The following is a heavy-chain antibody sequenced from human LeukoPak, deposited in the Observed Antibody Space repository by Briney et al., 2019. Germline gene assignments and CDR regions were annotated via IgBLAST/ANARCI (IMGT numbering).Heavy chain of an antibody. J-gene: IGHJ4*02. CDR1: GFSFRSYA. Sequence: PGGSLRLSCAASGFSFRSYAMSWVRQAPGKGLEWVSGISGSGGNTYYADSVKGRFTISRDNSKNTLYLQMNSLRAEDTAAYYCAKDEAGVTTATLFDYWGQGTLVTVSS. CDR2: ISGSGGNT. D-gene: IGHD4-17*01. CDR3: AKDEAGVTTATLFDY. V-gene: IGHV3-23*01.